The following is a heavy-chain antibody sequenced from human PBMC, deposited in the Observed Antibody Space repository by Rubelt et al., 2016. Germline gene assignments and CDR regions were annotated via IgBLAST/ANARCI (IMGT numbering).Heavy chain of an antibody. CDR3: ARGWVGSYQFYYYYGMDV. D-gene: IGHD1-26*01. J-gene: IGHJ6*02. CDR1: GGSFSGYY. CDR2: INHSGGI. Sequence: LEEPSETLSLTCAVYGGSFSGYYWSWIRQPPGKGLEWIGEINHSGGISYNPSLKSRVTISVDTSKNQIYLKVRSVTAADTAVYYCARGWVGSYQFYYYYGMDVWDRGTTVTVSS. V-gene: IGHV4-34*01.